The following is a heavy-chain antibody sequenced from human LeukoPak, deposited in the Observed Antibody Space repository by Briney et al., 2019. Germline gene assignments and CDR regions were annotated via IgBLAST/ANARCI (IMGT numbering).Heavy chain of an antibody. CDR2: ISSSGSTI. V-gene: IGHV3-48*03. Sequence: GGSLRLSCAASGFTFSSHEMNWVRQAPGKGLEWVSYISSSGSTIYYADSVKGRFTISRDNAKNSLYLQMNSLRAEDTAVYYCARDHGITGTTIYPLWGQGTLVTVSS. CDR1: GFTFSSHE. J-gene: IGHJ4*02. D-gene: IGHD1-7*01. CDR3: ARDHGITGTTIYPL.